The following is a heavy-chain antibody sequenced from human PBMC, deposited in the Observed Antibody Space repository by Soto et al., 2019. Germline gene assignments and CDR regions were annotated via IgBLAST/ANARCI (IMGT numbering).Heavy chain of an antibody. CDR1: GYTFSSYY. Sequence: GASVKVSCKASGYTFSSYYLHWVRQAPGQGLEWMGMIHPSGGGATYAQKFLGRVTMTRDTSTSTVFMELSSLRSEDTAIYYCSRGGHITVVTASFDFWGQGTLVTVSS. V-gene: IGHV1-46*03. D-gene: IGHD2-21*02. CDR2: IHPSGGGA. CDR3: SRGGHITVVTASFDF. J-gene: IGHJ4*02.